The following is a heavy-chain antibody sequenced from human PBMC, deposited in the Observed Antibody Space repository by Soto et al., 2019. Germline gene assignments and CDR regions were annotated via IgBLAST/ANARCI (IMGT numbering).Heavy chain of an antibody. V-gene: IGHV3-30-3*01. J-gene: IGHJ4*02. Sequence: QVQLVESGGGVVQPGRSLSLSCAASGFTFSSDAMHWVRQALGKGLEWVAVISYDGSKKYYADSVKGRFTISRDNSKNTLYLQMNSLRAEDTAVYYCAGAYAAITPGDYWGQGTLVTVSS. CDR2: ISYDGSKK. D-gene: IGHD1-20*01. CDR1: GFTFSSDA. CDR3: AGAYAAITPGDY.